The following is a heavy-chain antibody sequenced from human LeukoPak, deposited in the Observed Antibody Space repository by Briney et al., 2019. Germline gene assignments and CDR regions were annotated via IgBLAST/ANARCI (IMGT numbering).Heavy chain of an antibody. CDR3: ARGRGLIAARRPLDY. CDR1: GGSISSYY. Sequence: PSETLSLTCTVSGGSISSYYWSWIRQPPGKGLEWIGEINHSGSTNYNPSLKSRVTISVDASKNQFSLKLSSVTAAHTAVYYCARGRGLIAARRPLDYWGQGTLVTVSS. D-gene: IGHD6-6*01. CDR2: INHSGST. V-gene: IGHV4-34*01. J-gene: IGHJ4*02.